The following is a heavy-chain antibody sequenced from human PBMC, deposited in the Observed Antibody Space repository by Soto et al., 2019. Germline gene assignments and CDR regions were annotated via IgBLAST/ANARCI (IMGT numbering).Heavy chain of an antibody. CDR1: DGSISGLY. CDR3: ARLRNHYFMDA. Sequence: QVQLQESGPGLVRPSETLSLTCSVSDGSISGLYWTWVLQSPGKGLEWIGWIYCSGTTNYNPSLKSRVAFSVDTSKNQFSLKLTSVTAADTAIYYCARLRNHYFMDAWGKGNTVAVSS. J-gene: IGHJ6*03. D-gene: IGHD1-1*01. V-gene: IGHV4-59*08. CDR2: IYCSGTT.